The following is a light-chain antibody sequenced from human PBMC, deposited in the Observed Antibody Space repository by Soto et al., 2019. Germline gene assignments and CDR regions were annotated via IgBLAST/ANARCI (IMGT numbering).Light chain of an antibody. CDR1: QSVSTN. V-gene: IGKV3-15*01. CDR3: RQYNNWPPYT. J-gene: IGKJ2*01. Sequence: ETVMTQSPAILSVSPGERATLSCRASQSVSTNLAWYQQKPGQGPRLVIYGASTRATGISARFSASGSGTEFTLTISSLESEDFSVYYCRQYNNWPPYTFGQGTKLEIK. CDR2: GAS.